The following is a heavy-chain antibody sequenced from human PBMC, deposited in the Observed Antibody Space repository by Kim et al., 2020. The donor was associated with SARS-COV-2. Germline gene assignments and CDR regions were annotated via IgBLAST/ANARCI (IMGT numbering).Heavy chain of an antibody. Sequence: SETLSLTCTVSGASIDSTNYYWGWIRQPPGKGLEWLGSISYSGTTYYNPSLESRVTISADTSKNQFSLKLSSVTAADTAVFYCARPPRGISRRTFDVWGQGPMVTVSS. J-gene: IGHJ3*01. CDR2: ISYSGTT. D-gene: IGHD3-3*01. V-gene: IGHV4-39*01. CDR1: GASIDSTNYY. CDR3: ARPPRGISRRTFDV.